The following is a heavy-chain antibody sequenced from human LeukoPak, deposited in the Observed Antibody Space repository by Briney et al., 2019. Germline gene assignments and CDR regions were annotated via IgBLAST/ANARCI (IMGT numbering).Heavy chain of an antibody. CDR3: ATDQRYAFDY. V-gene: IGHV3-48*02. J-gene: IGHJ4*02. CDR1: GFSFSDYP. D-gene: IGHD3-9*01. Sequence: GGSLRLSCATSGFSFSDYPMNWGRQAPGKGLEWVSNIRTSSEGANLAFYADSVKGRVTFSRDDAKNTLYLHMHSLRDDDTAVYYCATDQRYAFDYWGQGILVTVSS. CDR2: IRTSSEGANLA.